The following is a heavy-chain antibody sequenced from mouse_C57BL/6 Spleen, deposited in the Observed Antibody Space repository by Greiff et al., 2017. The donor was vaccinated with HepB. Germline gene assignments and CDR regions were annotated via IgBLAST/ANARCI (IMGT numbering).Heavy chain of an antibody. CDR3: ARSYDGYLCWYFDV. CDR1: GFTFSDYG. V-gene: IGHV5-17*01. D-gene: IGHD2-3*01. CDR2: ISSGSSTI. J-gene: IGHJ1*03. Sequence: DVKLVESGGGLVKPGGSLKLSCAASGFTFSDYGMHWVRQAPEKGLEWVAYISSGSSTIYYADTVKGRFTISRDNAKNTLFLQMTSLRSEDTAMYYCARSYDGYLCWYFDVWGTGTTVTVSS.